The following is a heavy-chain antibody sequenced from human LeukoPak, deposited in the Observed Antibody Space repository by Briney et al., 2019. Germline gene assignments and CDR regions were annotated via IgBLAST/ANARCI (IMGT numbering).Heavy chain of an antibody. CDR3: ARAPLDEGYCSGGSCYYFDY. J-gene: IGHJ4*02. CDR2: INHSGST. V-gene: IGHV4-34*01. Sequence: SETLSLTCTVYGGSFSGYYWSWIRQPPGKGLEWIGEINHSGSTNYNPSLKSRVTISVDTSKNQFSLKLSSVTAADTDVYYCARAPLDEGYCSGGSCYYFDYWGQGTLVTVSS. D-gene: IGHD2-15*01. CDR1: GGSFSGYY.